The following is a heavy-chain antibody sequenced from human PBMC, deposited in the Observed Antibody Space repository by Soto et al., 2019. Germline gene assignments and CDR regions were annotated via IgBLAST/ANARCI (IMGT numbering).Heavy chain of an antibody. CDR3: ARVVVVTADYYYYGMYV. CDR1: GYTFTSYA. Sequence: QVQLVQSGAEVKKPGASVKVSCKASGYTFTSYAMHWVRQAPGQRLEWMGWINAGNGNTKYSQKFQGRVTITRDTSASTAYMELSSLRSEDTAVYYCARVVVVTADYYYYGMYVWGQGTTVTVSS. J-gene: IGHJ6*02. V-gene: IGHV1-3*01. CDR2: INAGNGNT. D-gene: IGHD2-21*02.